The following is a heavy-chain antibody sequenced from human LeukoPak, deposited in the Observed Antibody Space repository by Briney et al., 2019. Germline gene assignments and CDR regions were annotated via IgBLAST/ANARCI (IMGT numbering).Heavy chain of an antibody. V-gene: IGHV4-38-2*02. CDR1: GYSISSGNY. CDR3: AKGYCRGNSCYDDRGAFDY. J-gene: IGHJ4*02. D-gene: IGHD2-2*01. Sequence: KPSETLSLTCSVSGYSISSGNYWGWIRLPPGKGLQWIGSIYHSGSTYYNPSLKSRVTISVDTSKNHFSLKLSSVTAADTAVYYCAKGYCRGNSCYDDRGAFDYWGQGTLVTVSS. CDR2: IYHSGST.